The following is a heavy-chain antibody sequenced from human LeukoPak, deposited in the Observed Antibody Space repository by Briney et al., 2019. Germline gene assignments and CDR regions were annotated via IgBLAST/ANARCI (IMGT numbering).Heavy chain of an antibody. Sequence: ASVKVSCKASGGTFSSYAISWVRQAPGQGLEWMGGIIPIFGTANYAQKFQGRVTITADKSTSTAYMELSSLRSEDTAVYYCAREIRGYDFSSGYSLRPNAFDIWGQGTMVTVSS. V-gene: IGHV1-69*06. J-gene: IGHJ3*02. D-gene: IGHD3-3*01. CDR3: AREIRGYDFSSGYSLRPNAFDI. CDR2: IIPIFGTA. CDR1: GGTFSSYA.